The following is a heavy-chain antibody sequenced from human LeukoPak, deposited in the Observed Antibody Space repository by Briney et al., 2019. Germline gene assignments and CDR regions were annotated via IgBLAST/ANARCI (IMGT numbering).Heavy chain of an antibody. CDR2: IYYSGST. CDR1: GGSISSSSFY. D-gene: IGHD4-11*01. J-gene: IGHJ4*01. Sequence: PSETLSLTCTVSGGSISSSSFYWGWIRQPPGKGLEWIGSIYYSGSTYYNPSHKSRVTISVDTSKNQFSLKLSSVTAPDTALYYCAGREFYSNYGYFDYWGKEPWSPSPQ. V-gene: IGHV4-39*01. CDR3: AGREFYSNYGYFDY.